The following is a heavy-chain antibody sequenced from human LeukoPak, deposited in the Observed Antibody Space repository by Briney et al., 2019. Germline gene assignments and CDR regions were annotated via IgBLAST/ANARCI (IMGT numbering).Heavy chain of an antibody. V-gene: IGHV3-23*01. CDR2: ISASGDST. CDR1: GFTFSNYV. J-gene: IGHJ1*01. CDR3: AQGFNYGSGRYEYYQH. D-gene: IGHD3-10*01. Sequence: GGSLRLSCAASGFTFSNYVMSWVRQDPGKGLEWVSAISASGDSTYYADSVKGRFTISRDNSKNTLFLQMNTLRTTAVYYCAQGFNYGSGRYEYYQHWGQGTLVTVSS.